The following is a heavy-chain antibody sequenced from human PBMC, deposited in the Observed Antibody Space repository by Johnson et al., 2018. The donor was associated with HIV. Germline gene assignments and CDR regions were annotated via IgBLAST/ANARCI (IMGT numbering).Heavy chain of an antibody. CDR2: INWNGGST. J-gene: IGHJ3*02. Sequence: LEWVSGINWNGGSTDYADSVKGRFTISRDNSKNTLYLQMFSLKTEDTAVYYCVRVGGDHGNAFDIWGQGTMVSVSS. V-gene: IGHV3-20*03. CDR3: VRVGGDHGNAFDI. D-gene: IGHD2-21*02.